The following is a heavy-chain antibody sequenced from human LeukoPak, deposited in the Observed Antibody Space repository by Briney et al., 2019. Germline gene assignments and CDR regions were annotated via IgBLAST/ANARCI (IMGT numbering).Heavy chain of an antibody. J-gene: IGHJ5*02. CDR1: GGTFSSYA. D-gene: IGHD2-2*02. CDR3: ARGGGDIVVVPAAISAWFDP. CDR2: IIPIFGTA. Sequence: GASVKVSRKASGGTFSSYAISWVRQAPGQGLEWMGGIIPIFGTANYAQKFQGRVTITADESTSTAYMELSSLRSEDTAVYYCARGGGDIVVVPAAISAWFDPWGQGTLVTVSS. V-gene: IGHV1-69*13.